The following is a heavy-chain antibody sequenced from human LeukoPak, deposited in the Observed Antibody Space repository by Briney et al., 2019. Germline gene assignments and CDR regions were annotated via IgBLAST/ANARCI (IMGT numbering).Heavy chain of an antibody. J-gene: IGHJ4*02. V-gene: IGHV3-20*04. CDR1: GFSFDDYG. CDR3: AREKLSFFDSSGYFDY. D-gene: IGHD3-22*01. Sequence: PGGSLRLSCAASGFSFDDYGMSWVRQAPGQGLEWVSGINWNGGSTGYADSVKGRFTISRDNAKNSLYLQMSSLRAEDTAVYYCAREKLSFFDSSGYFDYWGQGTLVTVSS. CDR2: INWNGGST.